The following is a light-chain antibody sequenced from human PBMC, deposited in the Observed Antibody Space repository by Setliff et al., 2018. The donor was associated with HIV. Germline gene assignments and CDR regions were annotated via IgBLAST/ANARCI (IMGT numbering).Light chain of an antibody. CDR3: SSYTSSGTPV. CDR1: SSDVGGYNY. V-gene: IGLV2-14*03. Sequence: VLAQPASVSGSPGQSITVSCTGTSSDVGGYNYVSWFQQHPGKAPKLMIYDVTNRPSGVSNRFSGSKSGNTASLTISGLQAEDEADYYCSSYTSSGTPVFGTGTKVTVL. J-gene: IGLJ1*01. CDR2: DVT.